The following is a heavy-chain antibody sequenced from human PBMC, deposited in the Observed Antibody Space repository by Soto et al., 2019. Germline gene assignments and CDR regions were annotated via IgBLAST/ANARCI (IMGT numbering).Heavy chain of an antibody. Sequence: WGSLRVSCAASGVTFSSYWMHWVRQAPGKGLVWVSRINPGGSITAYADSVKGRFTISRDNAKNTLYLQMYSLRGDDTAVYYCARVPTGKYGVWNYWGQGTLVTVSS. J-gene: IGHJ4*02. CDR2: INPGGSIT. CDR1: GVTFSSYW. CDR3: ARVPTGKYGVWNY. V-gene: IGHV3-74*01. D-gene: IGHD2-8*01.